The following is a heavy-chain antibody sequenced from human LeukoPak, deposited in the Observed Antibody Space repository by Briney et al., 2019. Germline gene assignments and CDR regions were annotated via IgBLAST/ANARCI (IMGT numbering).Heavy chain of an antibody. CDR3: ARDNLLRGFDA. V-gene: IGHV1-2*02. Sequence: GASVKVSCKAAGCTFTDYSIHWVRQAPGQGLEWMGWINPQSGGTNYAPKFQGRVAVTSDTSINTAYMELKTLTSDDTAVYYCARDNLLRGFDAWGQGTLVTVSS. J-gene: IGHJ5*02. CDR2: INPQSGGT. CDR1: GCTFTDYS. D-gene: IGHD1-14*01.